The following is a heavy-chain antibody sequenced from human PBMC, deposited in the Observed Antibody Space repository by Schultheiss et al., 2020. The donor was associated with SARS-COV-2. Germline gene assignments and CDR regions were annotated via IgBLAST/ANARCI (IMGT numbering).Heavy chain of an antibody. CDR3: ARVGQVVVVAADDAFDI. V-gene: IGHV4-4*07. CDR2: IYTSGST. D-gene: IGHD2-15*01. Sequence: SETLSLTCTVSGGSISSYYWSWIRQPAGKGLEWIGRIYTSGSTNYNPSLESRVTMSVDTSKNQFSLKLSSVTAADTAVYYCARVGQVVVVAADDAFDIWGQGTMVTVSS. J-gene: IGHJ3*02. CDR1: GGSISSYY.